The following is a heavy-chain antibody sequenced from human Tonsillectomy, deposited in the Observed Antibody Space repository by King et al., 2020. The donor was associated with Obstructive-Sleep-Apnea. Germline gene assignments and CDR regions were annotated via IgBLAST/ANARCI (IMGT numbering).Heavy chain of an antibody. Sequence: QLQESGPGLVKPWETLSLTCSVSGGFIRSNSHYWGWIRQSPGKGLEWIGSIYYGGTTFYNPSLESRVTLSVDTSKNQFSLKLTSLTAADTAVYYCARDISGDFIYWGQGLLVIVSS. D-gene: IGHD3-3*01. J-gene: IGHJ4*02. V-gene: IGHV4-39*07. CDR1: GGFIRSNSHY. CDR3: ARDISGDFIY. CDR2: IYYGGTT.